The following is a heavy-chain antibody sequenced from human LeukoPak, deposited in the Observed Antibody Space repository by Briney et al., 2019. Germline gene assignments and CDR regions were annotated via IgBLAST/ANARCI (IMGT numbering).Heavy chain of an antibody. J-gene: IGHJ4*02. CDR2: ISYDGSNK. D-gene: IGHD3-10*01. Sequence: LPGGSLRLSCAASGFTFSSYAMHWVRQAPGKGLEWVAVISYDGSNKYYADSVKGRFTISRDNSKNTLYLQMNSLRAEDTAVYYCARDCSFPTLWFGELLSAHFDYWGQGTLVTVPS. CDR1: GFTFSSYA. CDR3: ARDCSFPTLWFGELLSAHFDY. V-gene: IGHV3-30*04.